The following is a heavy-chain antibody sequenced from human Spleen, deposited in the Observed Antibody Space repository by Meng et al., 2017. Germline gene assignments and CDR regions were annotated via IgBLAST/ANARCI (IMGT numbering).Heavy chain of an antibody. V-gene: IGHV1-2*06. J-gene: IGHJ4*02. Sequence: QVQLVQSGAGVKEPGASVKVSCKPSGYPFTAYYIHWVRQAPGQGLEWMGHIIPNSGDTLYAPKFQGRVTMTRDTSISTAYMELSGLRSDDTAMYYCARDEDISAAGKLFGDYWGQGTLVTVSS. CDR2: IIPNSGDT. CDR1: GYPFTAYY. CDR3: ARDEDISAAGKLFGDY. D-gene: IGHD6-25*01.